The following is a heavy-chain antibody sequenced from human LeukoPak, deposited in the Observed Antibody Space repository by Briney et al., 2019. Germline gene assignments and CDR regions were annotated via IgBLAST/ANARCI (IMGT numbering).Heavy chain of an antibody. CDR1: GFTFSSYA. Sequence: GGSLRLSCAASGFTFSSYAMSWVRQAPGKGLEWVAVISYDGSNKYYADSVKGRFTISRDNSKNTLYLQMNSLRAEDTAVYYCASQVWLQEDYWGQGTLVTVSS. D-gene: IGHD5-24*01. CDR2: ISYDGSNK. J-gene: IGHJ4*02. V-gene: IGHV3-30*04. CDR3: ASQVWLQEDY.